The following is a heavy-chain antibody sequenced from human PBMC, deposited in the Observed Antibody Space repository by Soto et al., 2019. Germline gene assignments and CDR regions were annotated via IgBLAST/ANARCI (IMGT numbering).Heavy chain of an antibody. CDR1: GFTFDDNA. CDR3: ARDQVAMTGADHWFDP. CDR2: INWKSDI. V-gene: IGHV3-9*01. J-gene: IGHJ5*02. Sequence: GGSLRLSCAVSGFTFDDNAMHWVRKAPEKGLEWVSGINWKSDIGYADSVKGRFTISRDNAENSLYLQMNSLTSDDTAVYYCARDQVAMTGADHWFDPWGQGTLVTVS. D-gene: IGHD6-19*01.